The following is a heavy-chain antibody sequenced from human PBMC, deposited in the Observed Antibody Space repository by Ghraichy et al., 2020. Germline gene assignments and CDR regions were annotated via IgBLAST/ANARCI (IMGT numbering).Heavy chain of an antibody. CDR3: AKDTVVVVAAFFDY. CDR1: GFTFSSYA. Sequence: GEYLNISCAASGFTFSSYAMSWVRQAPGKGLEWVSAISGSGGSTYYADSVKGRFTISRDNSKNTLYLQMNSLRAEDTAVYYCAKDTVVVVAAFFDYWGQGTLVTVSS. D-gene: IGHD2-15*01. V-gene: IGHV3-23*01. CDR2: ISGSGGST. J-gene: IGHJ4*02.